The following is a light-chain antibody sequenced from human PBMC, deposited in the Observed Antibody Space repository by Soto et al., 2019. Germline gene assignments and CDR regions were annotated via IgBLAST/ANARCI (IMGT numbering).Light chain of an antibody. CDR3: PQSYETVAIT. CDR2: VAS. Sequence: IQLIQSPSSLSASVGDRVTMTCRASQRSSTDLHWYQHKPGQAPKLLISVASLLQSGVPSRFSGSGSGTDFTLTISGLQPEDVATYYSPQSYETVAITFGQGTRLDIK. V-gene: IGKV1-39*01. CDR1: QRSSTD. J-gene: IGKJ5*01.